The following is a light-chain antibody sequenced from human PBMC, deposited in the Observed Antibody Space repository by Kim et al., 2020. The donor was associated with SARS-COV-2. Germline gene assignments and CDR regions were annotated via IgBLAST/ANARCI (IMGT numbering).Light chain of an antibody. Sequence: SYELTQPPSVSVAPGKTARITCGGNNIGSKSVHWYQQKPGQAPVLVIYYDSDRPSGIPERFSGSNSGNTATLTISRVEAGDEADYYCQVWDRSSDHPEVF. J-gene: IGLJ3*02. CDR2: YDS. CDR1: NIGSKS. CDR3: QVWDRSSDHPEV. V-gene: IGLV3-21*04.